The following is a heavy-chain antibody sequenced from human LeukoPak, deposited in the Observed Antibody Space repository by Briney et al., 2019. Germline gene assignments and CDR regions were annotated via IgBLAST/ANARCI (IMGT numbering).Heavy chain of an antibody. J-gene: IGHJ4*02. CDR3: ARDPYSSSWYTEDDY. D-gene: IGHD6-13*01. V-gene: IGHV3-48*02. CDR2: ISSSSSTI. Sequence: GGSLRLSCAASGFTFSSYSMNWVRQAPGKGLEWVSYISSSSSTIYYADSVKGRFTISRDNAKNSLYLQMNSLRDEDTAVYYCARDPYSSSWYTEDDYWGQGTLVTVSS. CDR1: GFTFSSYS.